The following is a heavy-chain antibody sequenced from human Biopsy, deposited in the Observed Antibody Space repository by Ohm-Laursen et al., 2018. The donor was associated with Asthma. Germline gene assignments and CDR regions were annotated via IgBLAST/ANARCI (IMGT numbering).Heavy chain of an antibody. J-gene: IGHJ6*02. CDR3: ARMNTLIQAANYFSYAMDV. D-gene: IGHD3-9*01. CDR1: GASINSGGYS. Sequence: SDTLSLTCAVSGASINSGGYSRNWIPQPPRKGLELIAYPFYSGTTYYNPSLKSRVTISVDRSQRQFSLKVNSVTAADTAVYYCARMNTLIQAANYFSYAMDVWGQGTTVTVSS. V-gene: IGHV4-30-2*01. CDR2: PFYSGTT.